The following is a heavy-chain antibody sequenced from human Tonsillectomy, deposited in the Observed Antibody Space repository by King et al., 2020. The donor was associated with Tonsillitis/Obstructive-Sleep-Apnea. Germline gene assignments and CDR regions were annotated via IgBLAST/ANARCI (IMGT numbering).Heavy chain of an antibody. V-gene: IGHV3-15*01. Sequence: VQLVESGGGLIKPGGSLRLSCAASGFPFSNAWMSWVRQAPGKGREWVGRVKSKTVGGTTDYAAPVKGRFTSSREGSKDMLYLQMSSLKTEDTAVYYCTTDFVEGGVVVDYWGQGTLVTVSS. J-gene: IGHJ4*02. D-gene: IGHD3-16*01. CDR2: VKSKTVGGTT. CDR3: TTDFVEGGVVVDY. CDR1: GFPFSNAW.